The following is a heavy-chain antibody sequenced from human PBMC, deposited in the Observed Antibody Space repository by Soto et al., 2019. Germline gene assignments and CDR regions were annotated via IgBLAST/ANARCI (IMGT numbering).Heavy chain of an antibody. D-gene: IGHD6-19*01. Sequence: QVLLQESGPGLVQPSGTLSLSCVVSGVSIGSNYYWGWVRQSPGKGLEWLGDMSHIGSVNYNPSLRSRVTISMDKSQNQFSRKLTSVPAADTAVYYCARSLGWYAIDYRGQGTLVIVSS. CDR2: MSHIGSV. CDR1: GVSIGSNYY. J-gene: IGHJ4*02. CDR3: ARSLGWYAIDY. V-gene: IGHV4-4*02.